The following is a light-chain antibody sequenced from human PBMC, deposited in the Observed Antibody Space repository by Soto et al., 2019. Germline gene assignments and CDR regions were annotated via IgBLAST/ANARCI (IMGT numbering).Light chain of an antibody. CDR2: EAS. CDR3: SSYTTSGTQV. V-gene: IGLV2-14*01. Sequence: QSALTQPASLSGSPGQSITISCTGTSSDVGCYNYVSWYQHHPGKVPKLMIYEASNRPSGASNRFSGSKSGNTASLTISGGQADDEADYYCSSYTTSGTQVFGGGTKLTVL. CDR1: SSDVGCYNY. J-gene: IGLJ3*02.